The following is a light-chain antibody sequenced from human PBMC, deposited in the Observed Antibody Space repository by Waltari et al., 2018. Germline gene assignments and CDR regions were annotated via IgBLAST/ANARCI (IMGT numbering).Light chain of an antibody. V-gene: IGLV3-21*02. CDR1: NIGSKT. Sequence: SYVLTQPPSVSVAPGQTAPITCEESNIGSKTVHWYRQKPGQAPVVVVYDDTFRPSGIPERFSGSNSGRTATLTISRVEAGDEADYYCQVWDSSSKYVFGTGTKVTVL. CDR3: QVWDSSSKYV. J-gene: IGLJ1*01. CDR2: DDT.